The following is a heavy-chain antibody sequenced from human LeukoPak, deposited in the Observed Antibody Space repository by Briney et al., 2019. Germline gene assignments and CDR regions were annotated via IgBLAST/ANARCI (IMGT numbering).Heavy chain of an antibody. J-gene: IGHJ6*02. D-gene: IGHD4-17*01. CDR3: ARDRPQRLYYYGMDV. CDR2: INSDGSST. V-gene: IGHV3-74*01. CDR1: GFTFSSYW. Sequence: PGGSQRLSRAASGFTFSSYWMHWVRQAPGKGLVWVSRINSDGSSTSYADSVKGRFTISRNNAKNTLYLQMNSLRAEDTAVYYCARDRPQRLYYYGMDVWGQGTTVTVSS.